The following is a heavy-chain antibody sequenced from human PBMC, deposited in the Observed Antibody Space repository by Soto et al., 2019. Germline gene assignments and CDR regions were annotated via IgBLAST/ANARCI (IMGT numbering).Heavy chain of an antibody. Sequence: SETLSLTCTVSGGSINTFYWSWVRQPAGKGLEWIGRIFSSGSTSFNPSLESRVAMSVDTSKNHFSLNLSAVTAADMAVYYCAREGSYSAYNFAHGIQLWSFDFWGQGALVTV. J-gene: IGHJ4*02. CDR2: IFSSGST. CDR3: AREGSYSAYNFAHGIQLWSFDF. V-gene: IGHV4-4*07. CDR1: GGSINTFY. D-gene: IGHD5-12*01.